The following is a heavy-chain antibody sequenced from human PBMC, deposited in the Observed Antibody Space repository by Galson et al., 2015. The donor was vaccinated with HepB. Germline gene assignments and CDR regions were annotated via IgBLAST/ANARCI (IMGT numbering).Heavy chain of an antibody. J-gene: IGHJ4*02. CDR3: ARGPYYYDSSGYYSYFDY. V-gene: IGHV1-2*02. CDR1: GYTFTGYY. CDR2: INPNRGGT. Sequence: SVKVSCKASGYTFTGYYMHWVRQAPGQGLEWMGWINPNRGGTNSAQKFQGRVTMTRDTSISTAYMELSRLRSDDTAVYDCARGPYYYDSSGYYSYFDYWGQGTLVTVSS. D-gene: IGHD3-22*01.